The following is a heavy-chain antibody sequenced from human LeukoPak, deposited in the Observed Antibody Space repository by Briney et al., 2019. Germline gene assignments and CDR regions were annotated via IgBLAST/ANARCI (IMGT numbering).Heavy chain of an antibody. V-gene: IGHV4-59*05. Sequence: GSLRLSCAASGFTFSSYWMSWVRQPPGKGLEWIGSVNFIDGAYYNSSLKSRVTISVDSSKNQVSLKLTSVTAADTAVYHCASTRQEYYDASGYPDRFDPWGQGTLVTVSS. CDR2: VNFIDGA. J-gene: IGHJ5*02. CDR1: GFTFSSYW. D-gene: IGHD3-22*01. CDR3: ASTRQEYYDASGYPDRFDP.